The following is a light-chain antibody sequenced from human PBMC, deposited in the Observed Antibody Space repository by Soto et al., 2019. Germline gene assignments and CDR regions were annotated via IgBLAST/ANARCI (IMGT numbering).Light chain of an antibody. Sequence: EIVMTQSPATLSVSPGERATLSCRASQSVSSNLAWYQQKPGQAPSLLIYCASTRAAGIPARFSGSGSATEFTLTISSLQAEDFAVYYCEQYNSWPVTFGGGTKVEIK. CDR1: QSVSSN. V-gene: IGKV3-15*01. J-gene: IGKJ4*01. CDR3: EQYNSWPVT. CDR2: CAS.